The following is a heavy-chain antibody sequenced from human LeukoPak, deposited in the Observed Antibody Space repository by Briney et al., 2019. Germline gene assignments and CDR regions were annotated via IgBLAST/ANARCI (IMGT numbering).Heavy chain of an antibody. CDR1: GFTFSSYW. CDR3: AKVRTYYYDSSGYSGLGD. D-gene: IGHD3-22*01. V-gene: IGHV3-7*01. CDR2: IKQDGSEK. J-gene: IGHJ4*02. Sequence: GGSLRLSCAVSGFTFSSYWMNWVRQAPGKGLEWVANIKQDGSEKYYVDSVKGRFTISRDNSKNTLYLQMNSLRAEDTAVYYCAKVRTYYYDSSGYSGLGDWGQGTLVTVSS.